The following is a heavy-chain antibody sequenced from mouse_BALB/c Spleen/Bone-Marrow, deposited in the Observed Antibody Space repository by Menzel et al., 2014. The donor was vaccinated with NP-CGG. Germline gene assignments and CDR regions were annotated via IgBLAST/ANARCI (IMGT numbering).Heavy chain of an antibody. CDR3: ARYYYGFYFDY. V-gene: IGHV14-3*02. CDR2: IDPANGNT. D-gene: IGHD1-1*01. J-gene: IGHJ2*01. CDR1: GFNIKDTY. Sequence: VQLQQPGAELVKPGASVKLSCTASGFNIKDTYMHWVKQRPEQGLEWIGRIDPANGNTKYDPKFQGEATITADTSSNTAYLQLSSLTSEDTAVYYCARYYYGFYFDYWGQGTTLTVSS.